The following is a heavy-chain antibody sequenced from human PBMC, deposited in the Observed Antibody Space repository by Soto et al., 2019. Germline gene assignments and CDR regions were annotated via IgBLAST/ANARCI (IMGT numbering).Heavy chain of an antibody. V-gene: IGHV3-23*01. Sequence: GGSLRLSCAASGFTFSSYAMSWVRQAAGKGLEWVSGISDSDGRTYYADSVKGRFTISRDNSKNTLYLQMNSLGAEDTAVYYCAKDMIYFHYYFDYWGQGTQVTVSS. CDR1: GFTFSSYA. D-gene: IGHD2-8*01. CDR2: ISDSDGRT. J-gene: IGHJ4*02. CDR3: AKDMIYFHYYFDY.